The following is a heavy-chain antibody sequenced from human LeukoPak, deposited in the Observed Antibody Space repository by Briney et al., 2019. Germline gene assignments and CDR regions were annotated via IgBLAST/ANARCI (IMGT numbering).Heavy chain of an antibody. J-gene: IGHJ4*02. V-gene: IGHV1-18*01. CDR2: ISAYNGNT. D-gene: IGHD3-22*01. CDR1: GYTFTSYG. Sequence: ASVKVSCKASGYTFTSYGISWVRQAPGQGLEWMGWISAYNGNTNYAQKLQGRVTMTTDTSTSTAYMELRSLRSDDTAVYYCARGGLVYYSGSGYKGNEDSGGQGTLVTVSS. CDR3: ARGGLVYYSGSGYKGNEDS.